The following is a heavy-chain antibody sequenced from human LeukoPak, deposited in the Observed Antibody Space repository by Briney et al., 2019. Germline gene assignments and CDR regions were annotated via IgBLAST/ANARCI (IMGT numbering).Heavy chain of an antibody. J-gene: IGHJ3*02. Sequence: SETLSLTCAVYGGSFSGYYWSWIRQPPGKGLEWIGEINHSGSTNYNPSLKSRVTISVDTSKNQFSLKLSSVTAADTAVYYCARDPKRGSSSSGAFDIWGQGTMVTVSS. CDR1: GGSFSGYY. CDR3: ARDPKRGSSSSGAFDI. CDR2: INHSGST. V-gene: IGHV4-34*01. D-gene: IGHD6-13*01.